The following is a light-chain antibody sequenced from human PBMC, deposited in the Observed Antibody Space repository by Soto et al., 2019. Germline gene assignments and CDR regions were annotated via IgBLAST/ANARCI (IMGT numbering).Light chain of an antibody. Sequence: QSVLTQPPSVSAAPGQKVTISCSGSSSNIGNNYVSWYQQLPGTAPKLLIYENNKRPSGIPDRFSGSKSGTSATLGITGPQTGDEADYYCGTWDSGLSVVFGEGTKLTVL. V-gene: IGLV1-51*02. CDR3: GTWDSGLSVV. J-gene: IGLJ2*01. CDR2: ENN. CDR1: SSNIGNNY.